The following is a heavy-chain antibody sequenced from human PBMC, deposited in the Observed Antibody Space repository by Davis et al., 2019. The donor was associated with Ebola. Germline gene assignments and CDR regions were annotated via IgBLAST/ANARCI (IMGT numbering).Heavy chain of an antibody. D-gene: IGHD2-2*02. CDR2: IYYSGST. CDR3: ASWDQLLYADAFDI. V-gene: IGHV4-39*07. J-gene: IGHJ3*02. Sequence: SETLSLTCTVSGGSISSSSSYWGWIRQPPGKGLEWIGSIYYSGSTYYNLSLKSRVTISVDTSKNQFSLKLRSVTAADTAVYYCASWDQLLYADAFDIWGQGTMVTVSS. CDR1: GGSISSSSSY.